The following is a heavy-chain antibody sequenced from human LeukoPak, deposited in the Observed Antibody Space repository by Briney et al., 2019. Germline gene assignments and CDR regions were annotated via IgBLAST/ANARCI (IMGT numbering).Heavy chain of an antibody. CDR2: IYPGDSDT. J-gene: IGHJ4*02. V-gene: IGHV5-51*01. D-gene: IGHD6-13*01. Sequence: GGSLKISCKGSGYSFTSYWIGWVRQMPGKGLEWMGIIYPGDSDTRYSTSFQGQVTISADKSISTAYLQWSTLKASDTTMYYCARQWQQLVPDYWGQGTLVTVSS. CDR3: ARQWQQLVPDY. CDR1: GYSFTSYW.